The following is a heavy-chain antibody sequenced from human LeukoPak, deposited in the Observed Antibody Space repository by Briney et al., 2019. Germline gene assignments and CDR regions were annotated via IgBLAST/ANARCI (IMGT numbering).Heavy chain of an antibody. CDR3: ARGPTVYYYDSSGYYYDAFDI. CDR2: INWNGGST. Sequence: GGSLRLSCAASGFTFDDYGMSWVRQAPGKGLEWVSGINWNGGSTGYADSVKGRFTISRDNAENSLYLQMNSLRAEDTALYHCARGPTVYYYDSSGYYYDAFDIWGQGTMVTVSS. CDR1: GFTFDDYG. V-gene: IGHV3-20*01. D-gene: IGHD3-22*01. J-gene: IGHJ3*02.